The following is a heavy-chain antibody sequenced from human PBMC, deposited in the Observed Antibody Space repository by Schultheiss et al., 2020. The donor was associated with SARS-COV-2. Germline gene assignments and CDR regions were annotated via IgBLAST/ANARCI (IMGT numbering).Heavy chain of an antibody. D-gene: IGHD5-18*01. CDR2: ISGSGGST. CDR1: GFTFDDYA. J-gene: IGHJ6*03. Sequence: GESLKISCAASGFTFDDYAMHWVRQAPGKGLEYVSAISGSGGSTYYADSVKGRFTISRDNSKNTLYLQMNSLRAEDTAVYYCAKEYVDTAMVDYYYYYMDVWGKGTTVTVSS. V-gene: IGHV3-23*01. CDR3: AKEYVDTAMVDYYYYYMDV.